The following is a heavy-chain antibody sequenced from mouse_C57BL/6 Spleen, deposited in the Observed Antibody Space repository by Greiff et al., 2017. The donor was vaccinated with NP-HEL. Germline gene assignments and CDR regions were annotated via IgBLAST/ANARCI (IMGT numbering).Heavy chain of an antibody. CDR2: SRNKANDYTT. CDR3: ARDEAMDY. CDR1: GFTFSDFY. J-gene: IGHJ4*01. V-gene: IGHV7-1*01. Sequence: EVKVVESGGGLVQSGRSLRLSCATSGFTFSDFYMEWVRQAPGKGLEWIAASRNKANDYTTEYSASVKGRFIVSRDTSQSILYLQMNALRAEDTAIYYCARDEAMDYWGQGTSVTVSS.